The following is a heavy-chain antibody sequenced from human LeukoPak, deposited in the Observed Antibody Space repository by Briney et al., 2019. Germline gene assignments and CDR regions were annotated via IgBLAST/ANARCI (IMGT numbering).Heavy chain of an antibody. V-gene: IGHV1-24*01. J-gene: IGHJ4*02. CDR3: ATERRLPEYSGSYLGRY. Sequence: ASVKVPCKVSGYTLTELSMHWVRQAPGKGLGWMGGFDPEDGETIYAQKFQGRVTMTEDTSTDTAYMELSSLRSEDTAVYYCATERRLPEYSGSYLGRYWGQGTLVTVSS. CDR2: FDPEDGET. D-gene: IGHD1-26*01. CDR1: GYTLTELS.